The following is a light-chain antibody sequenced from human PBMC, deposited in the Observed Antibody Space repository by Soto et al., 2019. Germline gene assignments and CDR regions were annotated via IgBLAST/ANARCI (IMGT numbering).Light chain of an antibody. J-gene: IGKJ1*01. CDR2: AAS. V-gene: IGKV1-9*01. CDR1: QGISSY. Sequence: ILMTQSPSSLSASLGDRVTITCRASQGISSYLAWYQQKPGKAPKLLIYAASTLQSGVPSRFSGSGSGTDFTLTISSLQPDDFGSYYCQEYNSYWTFGQGTKVDIK. CDR3: QEYNSYWT.